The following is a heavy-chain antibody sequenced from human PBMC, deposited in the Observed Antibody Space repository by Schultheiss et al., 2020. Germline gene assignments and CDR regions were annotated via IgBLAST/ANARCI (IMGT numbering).Heavy chain of an antibody. D-gene: IGHD3-22*01. V-gene: IGHV3-48*01. CDR1: GFTFSSYA. Sequence: GGSLRLSCAASGFTFSSYAMSWVRQAPGKGLEWVSYISSSSSTIYYADSVKGRFTISRDNAKNSLYLQMNSLRSDDTAVYYCARGYYYDMWGQGTLVTVSS. CDR2: ISSSSSTI. J-gene: IGHJ4*02. CDR3: ARGYYYDM.